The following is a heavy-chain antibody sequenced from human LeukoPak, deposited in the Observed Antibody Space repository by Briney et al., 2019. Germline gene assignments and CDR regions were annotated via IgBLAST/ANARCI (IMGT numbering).Heavy chain of an antibody. J-gene: IGHJ4*02. V-gene: IGHV4-38-2*02. Sequence: SETLPLTCTVSGYSISSGYYWGWIRQPPGKGLEWIGSIYHSGSTYYNPSLKSRVTISVDTSKNQFSLRLSSVTAADTAVYYCARVTGYMTEDYFDYWGQGTLITVSS. CDR3: ARVTGYMTEDYFDY. CDR1: GYSISSGYY. D-gene: IGHD6-13*01. CDR2: IYHSGST.